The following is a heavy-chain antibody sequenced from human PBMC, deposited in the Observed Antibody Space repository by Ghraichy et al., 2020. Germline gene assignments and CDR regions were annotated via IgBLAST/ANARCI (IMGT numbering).Heavy chain of an antibody. CDR3: ARSLDYGGNGAY. CDR2: MNPNSGNT. CDR1: GYTFTSHD. D-gene: IGHD4-23*01. Sequence: ASVKVSCKASGYTFTSHDINWVRQATGQGLEWMGWMNPNSGNTGYAQKFQGRVTMTRNTSISTAYMELSSLRSEDTAVYYCARSLDYGGNGAYWGQGTLVTVSS. V-gene: IGHV1-8*02. J-gene: IGHJ4*02.